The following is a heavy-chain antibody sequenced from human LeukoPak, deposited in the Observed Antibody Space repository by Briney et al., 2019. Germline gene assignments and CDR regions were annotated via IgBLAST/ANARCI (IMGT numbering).Heavy chain of an antibody. V-gene: IGHV3-23*01. CDR3: AKVETSGGANCYALDY. CDR1: GFTFSSYA. Sequence: GGSLRLSCAASGFTFSSYAMTWVRQAPDKGLEWVPAISGSDGSTYYADSVKGRFTISRDDSQNTLYLQMNSLSAEDTAVYYCAKVETSGGANCYALDYWGQGTLVTVSS. D-gene: IGHD2-2*01. J-gene: IGHJ4*02. CDR2: ISGSDGST.